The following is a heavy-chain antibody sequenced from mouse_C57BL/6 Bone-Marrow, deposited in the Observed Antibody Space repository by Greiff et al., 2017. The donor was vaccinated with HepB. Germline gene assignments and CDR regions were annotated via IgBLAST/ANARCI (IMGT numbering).Heavy chain of an antibody. Sequence: EVKLVESEGGLVQPGSSMKLSCTASGFTFSDYYMAWVRQVPEKGLEWVANINYDGSSTYYLDSLKSRFIISRDNAKNILYLQMSSLKSEDTATYYCARDPLYAMDYWGQGTSVTVSS. CDR1: GFTFSDYY. V-gene: IGHV5-16*01. CDR2: INYDGSST. CDR3: ARDPLYAMDY. J-gene: IGHJ4*01.